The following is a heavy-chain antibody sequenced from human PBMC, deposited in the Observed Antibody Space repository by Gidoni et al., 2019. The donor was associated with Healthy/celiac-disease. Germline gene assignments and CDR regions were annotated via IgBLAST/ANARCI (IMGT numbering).Heavy chain of an antibody. V-gene: IGHV3-23*01. Sequence: EVQLLESGGGLVQPGGSLRLSCAASGFNFSSYAMRWVRQAPGKGLGWVSAISGSGGSTYYADSVKGRFTISRDNSKNTLYLQMNSLRAEDTAVYYCAKPFFYGDNYFDYWGQGTLVTVSS. CDR1: GFNFSSYA. J-gene: IGHJ4*02. CDR2: ISGSGGST. CDR3: AKPFFYGDNYFDY. D-gene: IGHD4-17*01.